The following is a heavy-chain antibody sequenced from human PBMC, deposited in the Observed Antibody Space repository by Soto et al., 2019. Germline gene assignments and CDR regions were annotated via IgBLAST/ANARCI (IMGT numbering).Heavy chain of an antibody. Sequence: ASVKVSCKASGYTFTSYGISWVRQAPGQGLEWMGWISAYNGNTNYAQKLQGRVTMTTDTSTSTAYMELRSLRSDDTAVYYCASDIIAAAGSPALSGDYWGQGTLVTVSS. CDR2: ISAYNGNT. CDR3: ASDIIAAAGSPALSGDY. CDR1: GYTFTSYG. V-gene: IGHV1-18*01. J-gene: IGHJ4*02. D-gene: IGHD6-13*01.